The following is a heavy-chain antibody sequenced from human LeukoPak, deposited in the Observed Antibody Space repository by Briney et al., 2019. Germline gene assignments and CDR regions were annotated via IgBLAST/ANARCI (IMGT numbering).Heavy chain of an antibody. CDR2: ISAYNGNT. CDR1: GYTFTSYG. D-gene: IGHD6-13*01. Sequence: ASVKVSCKASGYTFTSYGISWVRQAPGQGLEWMGWISAYNGNTNYAQKLQGRVTMTTDTSTSTAYMELRSLRSDDTAVYYCARDTYIAAAGTDWFDPWGQGTLVTVSS. CDR3: ARDTYIAAAGTDWFDP. J-gene: IGHJ5*02. V-gene: IGHV1-18*01.